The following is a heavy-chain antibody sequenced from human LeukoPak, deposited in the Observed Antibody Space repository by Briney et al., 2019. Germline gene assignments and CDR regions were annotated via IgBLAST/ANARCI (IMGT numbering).Heavy chain of an antibody. V-gene: IGHV4-39*07. J-gene: IGHJ4*02. CDR2: IYRSGST. CDR1: GGSISSSSYY. D-gene: IGHD6-13*01. Sequence: PSETLSLTCTVSGGSISSSSYYWGWIRQPPGKGLEWTGSIYRSGSTYYNPSLKSRVTISVGTSKNQFSLKLSSVTAADTAVYYCARVEQPDYWGQGALVTVSS. CDR3: ARVEQPDY.